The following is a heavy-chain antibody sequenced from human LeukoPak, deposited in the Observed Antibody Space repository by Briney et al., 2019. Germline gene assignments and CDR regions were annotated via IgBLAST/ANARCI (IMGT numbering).Heavy chain of an antibody. CDR3: ARDPHYYDSSGYRYDY. CDR2: IIPILGIA. V-gene: IGHV1-69*04. J-gene: IGHJ4*02. CDR1: GGTFSSYA. D-gene: IGHD3-22*01. Sequence: ASMKVSCKASGGTFSSYAISWVRQAPGQGLEWMGRIIPILGIANYAQKFQGRVTITADKSTSTAYMELSSLRSEDTAVYYCARDPHYYDSSGYRYDYWGQGTLVTVSS.